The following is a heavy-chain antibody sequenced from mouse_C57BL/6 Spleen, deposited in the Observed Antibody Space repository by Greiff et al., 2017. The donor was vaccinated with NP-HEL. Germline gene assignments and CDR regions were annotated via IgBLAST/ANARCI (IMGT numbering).Heavy chain of an antibody. CDR1: GYTFTNYW. V-gene: IGHV1-63*01. J-gene: IGHJ2*01. CDR2: IYPGGGYT. CDR3: ARLSNYFDY. Sequence: VKLQESGAELVRPGTSVKMSCKASGYTFTNYWIGWAKQRPGHGLEWIGDIYPGGGYTNYNEKFKGKATLTAYKSSSTAYMQFSSLTSEDSAIYYCARLSNYFDYWGQGTTLTVSS. D-gene: IGHD1-1*01.